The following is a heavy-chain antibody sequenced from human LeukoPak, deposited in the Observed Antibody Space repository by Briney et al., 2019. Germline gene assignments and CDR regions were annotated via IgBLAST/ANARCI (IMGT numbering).Heavy chain of an antibody. J-gene: IGHJ4*02. CDR2: ISGSGGST. V-gene: IGHV3-23*01. D-gene: IGHD4-17*01. CDR3: AEESTVRYFDY. Sequence: SGGSLRLSCAASGFTFSGYWMSWVRQAPGKGLGWVSAISGSGGSTYYADSVKGRFTISRDNSKNTLYLQMNSLRAEDTAVYYCAEESTVRYFDYWGQGTLVTVSS. CDR1: GFTFSGYW.